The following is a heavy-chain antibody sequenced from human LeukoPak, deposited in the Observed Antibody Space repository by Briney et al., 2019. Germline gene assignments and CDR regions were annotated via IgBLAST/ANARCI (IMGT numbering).Heavy chain of an antibody. CDR2: ISAYNGNT. V-gene: IGHV1-18*04. CDR3: AREGYYYDSSGYYYGDY. CDR1: GYTFTSYG. J-gene: IGHJ4*02. Sequence: APVKVSCKASGYTFTSYGISWVRQAPGQGLEWMGWISAYNGNTNYAQKLQGRVTMTTDTSTSTAYMELRGLRSDDTAVYYCAREGYYYDSSGYYYGDYWGQGTLVTVSS. D-gene: IGHD3-22*01.